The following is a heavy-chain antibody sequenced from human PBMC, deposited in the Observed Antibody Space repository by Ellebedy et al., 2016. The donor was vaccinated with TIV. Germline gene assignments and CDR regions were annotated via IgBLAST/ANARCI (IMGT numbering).Heavy chain of an antibody. CDR2: ISGSGGNT. CDR3: AKDWGLAGPRYFDY. CDR1: GFTFSNYA. Sequence: GGSLRLSCAASGFTFSNYAMSWVRQAPGKGLEWVSEISGSGGNTLYADAVKGRFTISRDKSKNTLYLQMNSLRAEDTAAYYCAKDWGLAGPRYFDYWGQGTLVTVSS. V-gene: IGHV3-23*01. J-gene: IGHJ4*02. D-gene: IGHD6-19*01.